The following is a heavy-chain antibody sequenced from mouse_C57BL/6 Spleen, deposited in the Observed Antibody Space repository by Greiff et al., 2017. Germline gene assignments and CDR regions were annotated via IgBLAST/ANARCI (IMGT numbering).Heavy chain of an antibody. Sequence: EVMLVESGEGLVKPGGSLKLSCAASGFTFSSYAMSWVRQTPEKRLEWVAYISSGGDYIYYADTVKGRFTISRDNARNTLYLQMSSLKSEDTAMYYCTREITTVPFDYWGQGTTLTVSS. V-gene: IGHV5-9-1*02. CDR3: TREITTVPFDY. J-gene: IGHJ2*01. CDR1: GFTFSSYA. D-gene: IGHD1-1*01. CDR2: ISSGGDYI.